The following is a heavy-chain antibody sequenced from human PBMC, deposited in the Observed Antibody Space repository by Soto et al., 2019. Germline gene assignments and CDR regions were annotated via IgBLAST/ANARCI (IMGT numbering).Heavy chain of an antibody. CDR1: GFTFSSYA. CDR3: ARWGSSSGGWGYYFDY. Sequence: QVQLVESGGGVVQPGRSLRLSCAGSGFTFSSYAMHWVRQAPGKGLEWVAVISYDGSNKYYADSVKGRFTISRDNSKNTLYLQMNSLRVEDTSVYYCARWGSSSGGWGYYFDYWGQGTLVTVSS. J-gene: IGHJ4*02. CDR2: ISYDGSNK. V-gene: IGHV3-30-3*01. D-gene: IGHD6-6*01.